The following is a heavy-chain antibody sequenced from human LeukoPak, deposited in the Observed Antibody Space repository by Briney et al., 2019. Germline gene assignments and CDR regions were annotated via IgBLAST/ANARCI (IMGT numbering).Heavy chain of an antibody. J-gene: IGHJ4*02. Sequence: TSETLSLTCTVSGDSISGYYWSWIRRPPGKGLEWIGYIYYSGSTNYNPSLKSRVTISVDTSKNQFSLSLSSVTAADTAVYYCARDLGIAVAGTLGYWGQGTLVTVSS. CDR2: IYYSGST. D-gene: IGHD6-19*01. CDR1: GDSISGYY. V-gene: IGHV4-59*01. CDR3: ARDLGIAVAGTLGY.